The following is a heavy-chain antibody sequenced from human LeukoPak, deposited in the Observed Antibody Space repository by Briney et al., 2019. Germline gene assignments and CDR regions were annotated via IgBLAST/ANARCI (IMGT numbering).Heavy chain of an antibody. V-gene: IGHV1-3*01. J-gene: IGHJ4*02. CDR2: INGGSGNT. CDR1: GYTFIDYT. D-gene: IGHD3-22*01. Sequence: ASVNVSCKASGYTFIDYTMHWLRQAPGQRLDWMGWINGGSGNTKYSPEFQGRVTITRDTSASTGYMELSSLRSEDTAVYYCANPRYDSSGYYYVDWGQGTLVTVSS. CDR3: ANPRYDSSGYYYVD.